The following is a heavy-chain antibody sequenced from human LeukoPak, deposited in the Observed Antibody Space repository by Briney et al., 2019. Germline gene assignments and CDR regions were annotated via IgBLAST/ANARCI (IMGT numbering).Heavy chain of an antibody. J-gene: IGHJ6*03. CDR3: ARDFSRGSYKGRDYYMDV. D-gene: IGHD1-26*01. V-gene: IGHV3-30*04. CDR1: GFTFSTYA. CDR2: ISYDRNNK. Sequence: PGGSLRLSCAASGFTFSTYAMHWVRQAPGKGLEWVAVISYDRNNKYYADSVQGRFTISRDNSKNTLYLQLNSLRPEDTALYYCARDFSRGSYKGRDYYMDVWGKGTTVTVSS.